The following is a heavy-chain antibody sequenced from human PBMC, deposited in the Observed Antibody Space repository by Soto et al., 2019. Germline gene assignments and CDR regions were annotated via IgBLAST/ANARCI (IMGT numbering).Heavy chain of an antibody. V-gene: IGHV1-69*01. Sequence: QVQLVHSGAEVKKPGSSVKVSCKASGGTFSSYAISWVRQAPGQGLEWMGGIIPIFGTANYAQKFQGRVTITADESTSTAYMELSSLRSEDTAVYYCARDRTRYCSGGSCYWFDPWGQGTLVTVSS. D-gene: IGHD2-15*01. J-gene: IGHJ5*02. CDR2: IIPIFGTA. CDR3: ARDRTRYCSGGSCYWFDP. CDR1: GGTFSSYA.